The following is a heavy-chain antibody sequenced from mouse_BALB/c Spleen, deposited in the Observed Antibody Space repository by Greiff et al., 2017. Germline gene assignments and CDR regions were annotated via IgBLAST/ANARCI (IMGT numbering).Heavy chain of an antibody. CDR3: AREEDYGNYGGFAY. J-gene: IGHJ3*01. CDR1: GYTFTSYW. CDR2: INPSTGYT. Sequence: VKLQQSGAELAKPGASVKMSCKASGYTFTSYWMHWVKQRPGQGLEWIGYINPSTGYTEYNQKFKDKATLTADKSSSTAYIQLSSLTSEDSAVYYCAREEDYGNYGGFAYWGQGTLVTVSA. V-gene: IGHV1-7*01. D-gene: IGHD2-1*01.